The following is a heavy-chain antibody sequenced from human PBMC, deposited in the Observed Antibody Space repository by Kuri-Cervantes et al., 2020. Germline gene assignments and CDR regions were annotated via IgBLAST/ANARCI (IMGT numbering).Heavy chain of an antibody. V-gene: IGHV3-33*06. CDR3: AKVAIPAGTRGRLSYYYGLDV. D-gene: IGHD2-2*01. CDR2: IWFDGSNK. CDR1: GITFSNYG. Sequence: GESLKISCAASGITFSNYGMHWVRQAPGKGLEWVAVIWFDGSNKYYADSVQGRFTISRDNSKNTQYLQMNSLRAEDTAVYYCAKVAIPAGTRGRLSYYYGLDVWGQGTTVTVSS. J-gene: IGHJ6*02.